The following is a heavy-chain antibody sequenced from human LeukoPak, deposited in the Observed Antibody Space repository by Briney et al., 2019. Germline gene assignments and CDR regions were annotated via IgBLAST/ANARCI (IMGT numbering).Heavy chain of an antibody. CDR3: ARRPYEVPAAIGYYYYYMDV. Sequence: SETLSLTCTVSGGSISSYYWSWIRQPPGKGLEWIGYIYYSGSTNYNPSLKSRVTISVDTSKNQFSLKLSSVAAADTAVYYCARRPYEVPAAIGYYYYYMDVWGKGTTVTVSS. V-gene: IGHV4-59*01. J-gene: IGHJ6*03. CDR1: GGSISSYY. D-gene: IGHD2-2*01. CDR2: IYYSGST.